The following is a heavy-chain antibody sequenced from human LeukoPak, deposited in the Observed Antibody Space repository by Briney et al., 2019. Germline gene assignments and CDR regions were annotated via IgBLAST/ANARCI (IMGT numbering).Heavy chain of an antibody. V-gene: IGHV3-11*01. CDR3: ARLNSSDWNYSGGYIHF. D-gene: IGHD1-7*01. J-gene: IGHJ4*03. Sequence: GGSLRLFCAASGFTFSDYHMTWIGQSPGKGLEWVSEISRGADTMNYADSAKGRFTVSRDNANKFLYLHMNGLRAEDTAFYYCARLNSSDWNYSGGYIHFSGQGTLVTVSS. CDR1: GFTFSDYH. CDR2: ISRGADTM.